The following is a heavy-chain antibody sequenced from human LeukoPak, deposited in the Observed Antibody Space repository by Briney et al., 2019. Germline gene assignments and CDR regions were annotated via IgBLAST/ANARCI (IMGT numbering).Heavy chain of an antibody. V-gene: IGHV3-7*03. J-gene: IGHJ5*02. CDR3: ARATITGTGGWFDP. CDR1: GFTFSSYW. Sequence: GGSLRLSCAASGFTFSSYWMSWVRQAPGKGLEWVANIKRDGSEKYYVDSVKGRFTISRDTAKNSLYLQMNSLRAEDTAVYYCARATITGTGGWFDPWGQGTLVAVSS. CDR2: IKRDGSEK. D-gene: IGHD1-7*01.